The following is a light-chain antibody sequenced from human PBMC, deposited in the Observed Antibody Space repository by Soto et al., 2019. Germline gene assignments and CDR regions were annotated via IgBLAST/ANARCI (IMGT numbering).Light chain of an antibody. V-gene: IGKV3-20*01. CDR3: QQYGSPPIT. CDR1: QSVSSY. CDR2: GAS. Sequence: VLTQSPCTLSLSPGERATLSCRASQSVSSYLAWYQQKPGQAPRLLIYGASSRATGIPDRFSGSGSGTDFTLTISRLEPEDFAVYYCQQYGSPPITFGQGTRLEI. J-gene: IGKJ5*01.